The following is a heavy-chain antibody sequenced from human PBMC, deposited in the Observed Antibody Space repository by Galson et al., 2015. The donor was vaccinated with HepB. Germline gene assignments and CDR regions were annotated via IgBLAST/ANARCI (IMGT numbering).Heavy chain of an antibody. CDR1: GFTFSTYS. D-gene: IGHD5-24*01. J-gene: IGHJ3*02. Sequence: SLRLSCAASGFTFSTYSLNWVRQAPGKGLEWISYISTGSDTIYCADSVRGRFTISRHNAKNTLYLQMNSLRAEDTAVYYCARDESLGDGDAFDIWGQGTMVTVSS. CDR3: ARDESLGDGDAFDI. CDR2: ISTGSDTI. V-gene: IGHV3-48*04.